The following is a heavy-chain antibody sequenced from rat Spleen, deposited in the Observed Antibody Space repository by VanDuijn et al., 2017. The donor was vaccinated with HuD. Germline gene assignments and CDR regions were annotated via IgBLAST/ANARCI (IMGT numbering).Heavy chain of an antibody. CDR2: ITDGGGKT. D-gene: IGHD1-10*01. J-gene: IGHJ3*01. V-gene: IGHV5S23*01. CDR3: ARHGIYNNYGCFAY. Sequence: EVQLVESGGGLVQPGRSLKLSCAASGFTFSNYHMAWVRQAPTKGLEWVAPITDGGGKTHYRDSVTGRFTISRDNAKSTLYLQMDRLRSEDTATYYGARHGIYNNYGCFAYWGQGTLVTVSS. CDR1: GFTFSNYH.